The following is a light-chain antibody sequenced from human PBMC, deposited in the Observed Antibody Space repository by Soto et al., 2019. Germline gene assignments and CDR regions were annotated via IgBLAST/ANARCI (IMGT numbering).Light chain of an antibody. CDR2: EGS. CDR3: CSYAGRSTWV. Sequence: QSALTQPASVSGSPGQSITISCTGTSSDVGGYNYVSWYQQHPGKAPKVMIYEGSKRPSGVSNRFSGSKSGNTASLTISGLQAEDEGDYYCCSYAGRSTWVFGGGTKLTVL. J-gene: IGLJ3*02. V-gene: IGLV2-23*01. CDR1: SSDVGGYNY.